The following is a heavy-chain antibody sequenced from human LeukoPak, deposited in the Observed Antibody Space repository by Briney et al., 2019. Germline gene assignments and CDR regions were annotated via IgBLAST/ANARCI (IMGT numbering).Heavy chain of an antibody. Sequence: GGSLRLSCAASGFTFSSYEMNWVRQAPGKGLEWVPSISSSSSYIYYADSVKGRFTISRDNAKNSLYLQMNSLRAEDTAVYYCARHDGDYGVKVPFDYWGQGTLVTVSS. J-gene: IGHJ4*02. CDR2: ISSSSSYI. CDR1: GFTFSSYE. D-gene: IGHD4-17*01. V-gene: IGHV3-21*01. CDR3: ARHDGDYGVKVPFDY.